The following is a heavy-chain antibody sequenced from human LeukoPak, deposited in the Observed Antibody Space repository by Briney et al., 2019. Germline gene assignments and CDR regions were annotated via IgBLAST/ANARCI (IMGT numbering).Heavy chain of an antibody. V-gene: IGHV1-46*03. CDR3: ARDRSGYSYGFWFDP. D-gene: IGHD5-18*01. CDR2: INPSGGST. Sequence: ASVKVSCKASGYTFTSYYMHWVRQAPGQGLEWMGIINPSGGSTSYAQKFQSRVTMTRDTSTSTVYMELSSLRSEDTAVYYCARDRSGYSYGFWFDPWGQGTLVTVSS. CDR1: GYTFTSYY. J-gene: IGHJ5*02.